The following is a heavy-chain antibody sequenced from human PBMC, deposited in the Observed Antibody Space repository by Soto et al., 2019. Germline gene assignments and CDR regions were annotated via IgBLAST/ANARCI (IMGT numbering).Heavy chain of an antibody. J-gene: IGHJ6*02. Sequence: QVQLVQCGAEVKKPGSSVKVSCKASGGTFSSYTISWVRQAPGQGLEWMGRIIPILGIANYAQKFQGRVTITADKSTSTAYMELSSLRSEDTAVYYCARAPEAAAGYYYYGMDVWGQGTTVTVSS. V-gene: IGHV1-69*02. CDR2: IIPILGIA. CDR3: ARAPEAAAGYYYYGMDV. CDR1: GGTFSSYT. D-gene: IGHD6-13*01.